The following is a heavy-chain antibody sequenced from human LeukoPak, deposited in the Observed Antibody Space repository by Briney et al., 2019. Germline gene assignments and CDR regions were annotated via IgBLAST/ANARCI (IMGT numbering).Heavy chain of an antibody. CDR1: GGSISSYY. CDR3: ARGDYEQMWRWGMDV. D-gene: IGHD2-21*01. J-gene: IGHJ6*02. V-gene: IGHV4-59*01. Sequence: SETLSLTCTVSGGSISSYYWSRIRQPPGKGLEWIGYIYYSGSTNYNPSLKSRVTISVDTSKNQFSLKLSSVTAADTAVYYCARGDYEQMWRWGMDVWGQGTTVTVSS. CDR2: IYYSGST.